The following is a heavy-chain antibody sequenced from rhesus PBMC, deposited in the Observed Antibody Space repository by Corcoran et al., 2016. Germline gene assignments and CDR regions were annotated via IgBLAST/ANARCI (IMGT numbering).Heavy chain of an antibody. Sequence: EVPLVQSGAEVKRPGESLKISCKTSGYSFASFWISWVRSMPGKSLEWMEATDPRDADTRYSPSVKGQVNISADRSITTAYLQWSSLKAADTATYYCAKGGIYYFDYWGQGVLVTVSS. CDR1: GYSFASFW. CDR3: AKGGIYYFDY. CDR2: TDPRDADT. J-gene: IGHJ4*01. V-gene: IGHV5-20*02.